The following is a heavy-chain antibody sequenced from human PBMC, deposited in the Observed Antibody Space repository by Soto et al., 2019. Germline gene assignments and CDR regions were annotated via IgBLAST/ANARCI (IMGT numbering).Heavy chain of an antibody. D-gene: IGHD6-13*01. CDR1: GFTFSDYY. V-gene: IGHV3-11*01. CDR3: ARATSSSWSYYYYYGMDV. CDR2: ISSSGSTI. Sequence: PGGPLRLSCAASGFTFSDYYMSWIRQAPGKGLEWVSYISSSGSTIYYADSVKGRFTISRDNAKNSLYLQMNSLRAEDTAVYYCARATSSSWSYYYYYGMDVWGQGTTVTVSS. J-gene: IGHJ6*02.